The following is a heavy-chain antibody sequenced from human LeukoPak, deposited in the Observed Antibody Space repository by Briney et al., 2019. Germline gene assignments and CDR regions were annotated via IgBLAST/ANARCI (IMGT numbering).Heavy chain of an antibody. Sequence: PGGSLRLSCVASGFTFGKYWMSWVRQAPGKGLEWVANIKQDGSEKYYVDSVKGRFTISRDNAKNSLYLQMNSLRAEDTAVYYCARDGGYYDSSGSIDYWGQGTLVTVSS. CDR2: IKQDGSEK. J-gene: IGHJ4*02. CDR1: GFTFGKYW. V-gene: IGHV3-7*03. CDR3: ARDGGYYDSSGSIDY. D-gene: IGHD3-22*01.